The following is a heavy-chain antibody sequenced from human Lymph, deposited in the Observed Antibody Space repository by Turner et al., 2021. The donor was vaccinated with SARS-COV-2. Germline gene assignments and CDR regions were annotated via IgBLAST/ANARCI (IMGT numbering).Heavy chain of an antibody. CDR2: ITFTSSYI. D-gene: IGHD2-21*02. Sequence: EVQLVASGGGLVKPGGSLRLSCAASGFTFSSYSMNWVRQAQGKGLEWVSSITFTSSYIYYADSVKGRFTISRDNAKNSLYLQMNSLRAEDTAVYYCARGPPDFPYYFDYWGQGTLVTVSS. V-gene: IGHV3-21*01. CDR1: GFTFSSYS. J-gene: IGHJ4*02. CDR3: ARGPPDFPYYFDY.